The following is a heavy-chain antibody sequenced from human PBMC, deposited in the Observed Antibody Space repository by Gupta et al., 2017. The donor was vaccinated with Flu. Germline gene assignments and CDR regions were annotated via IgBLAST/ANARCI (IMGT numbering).Heavy chain of an antibody. J-gene: IGHJ4*02. D-gene: IGHD3-3*01. CDR1: GFTFSFYA. CDR3: VKDQRQTWSFDY. CDR2: ISHDGKFQ. V-gene: IGHV3-30*18. Sequence: QVHLIESGGGVVHPGTSLRLSCGAAGFTFSFYARHWVRQAPGRGREVLAIISHDGKFQFYADSVKGRFTISRDNSKNTLDLQMNNLRPEDTAVYYCVKDQRQTWSFDYWGQGTLVTASS.